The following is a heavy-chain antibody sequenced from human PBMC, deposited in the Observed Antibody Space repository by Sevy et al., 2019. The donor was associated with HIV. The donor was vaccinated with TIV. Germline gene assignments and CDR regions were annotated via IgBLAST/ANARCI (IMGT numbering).Heavy chain of an antibody. J-gene: IGHJ4*02. D-gene: IGHD3-22*01. CDR3: GTTKDYYESSGSPFDY. CDR1: GKTLSQLS. Sequence: ASVKVSCKVSGKTLSQLSMHWVRPAPGKGLEWLGTFDPEDGETRYAQKLQGRVTMTEDTSTDTAYMELRSLRSEYTALYYCGTTKDYYESSGSPFDYWGQGTLVTVSS. CDR2: FDPEDGET. V-gene: IGHV1-24*01.